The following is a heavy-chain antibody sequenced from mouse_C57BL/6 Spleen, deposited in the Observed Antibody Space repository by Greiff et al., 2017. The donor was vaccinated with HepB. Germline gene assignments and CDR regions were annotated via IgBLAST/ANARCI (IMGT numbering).Heavy chain of an antibody. J-gene: IGHJ2*01. Sequence: EVQVVESGGDLVKPGGSLKLSCAASGFTFSSYGMSWVRQTPDKRLEWVATISSGGSYTYYPDSVKGRFTISRDNAKNTLYLQMSSLKSEDTAMYYCARQRGTAQATFDYWGQGTTLTVSS. CDR2: ISSGGSYT. V-gene: IGHV5-6*01. CDR1: GFTFSSYG. CDR3: ARQRGTAQATFDY. D-gene: IGHD3-2*02.